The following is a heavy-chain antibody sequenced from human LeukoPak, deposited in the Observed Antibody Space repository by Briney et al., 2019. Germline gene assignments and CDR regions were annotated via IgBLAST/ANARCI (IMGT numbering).Heavy chain of an antibody. V-gene: IGHV3-30-3*02. CDR2: ISYDGSNK. J-gene: IGHJ4*02. D-gene: IGHD2-21*02. CDR1: GFTFSSYA. CDR3: AKCERNVGVTPFDY. Sequence: GRPLRLSCAASGFTFSSYAMHWVRQAPGKGLEWVAVISYDGSNKYYADSVKGRFTISRDNSKNTLYLQMNSLRAEDTAVYYCAKCERNVGVTPFDYWGQGTLVTVSS.